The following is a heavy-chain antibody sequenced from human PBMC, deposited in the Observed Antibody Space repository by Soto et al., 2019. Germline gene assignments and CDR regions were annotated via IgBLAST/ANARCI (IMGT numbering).Heavy chain of an antibody. V-gene: IGHV4-34*10. CDR3: ARDSTPWTWLAVAGTEFGY. J-gene: IGHJ4*02. CDR1: GASFSSYY. CDR2: INHSGSP. D-gene: IGHD6-19*01. Sequence: PSETLSLTCAVYGASFSSYYWSWIRQSPGKGLEWIGEINHSGSPIYNPSLKSRISMSVDTSRKQFYLNLSSVTAADTAVYYCARDSTPWTWLAVAGTEFGYWGQGTLVTVSS.